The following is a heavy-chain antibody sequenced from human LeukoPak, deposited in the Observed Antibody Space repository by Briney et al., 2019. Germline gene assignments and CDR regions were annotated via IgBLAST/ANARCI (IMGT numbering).Heavy chain of an antibody. V-gene: IGHV3-21*01. CDR1: GFTFSSYS. CDR3: ARDLLSSGETPFDY. CDR2: ISSSSSYI. J-gene: IGHJ4*02. Sequence: GGSLRLSCAASGFTFSSYSMNWVRQAPGKGLEWVSSISSSSSYIYYADSVKGRFTISRDNAKNSLYLQMNSLRAEDTAVYYCARDLLSSGETPFDYWGQGTLVTVSS. D-gene: IGHD6-19*01.